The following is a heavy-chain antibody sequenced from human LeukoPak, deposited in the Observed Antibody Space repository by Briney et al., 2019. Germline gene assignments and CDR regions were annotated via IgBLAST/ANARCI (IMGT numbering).Heavy chain of an antibody. J-gene: IGHJ6*03. D-gene: IGHD5-18*01. V-gene: IGHV1-2*02. CDR3: ARDMDTAMVARLYYYYHYMDV. Sequence: ASVKVSCKASGYTFTGYYMHWVRQAPGQGLEWMGWINPNSGGTNYAQKFQGRVTMTRDTSISTAYMELRSLRSDDTAVYYCARDMDTAMVARLYYYYHYMDVWGKGTTVTVSS. CDR2: INPNSGGT. CDR1: GYTFTGYY.